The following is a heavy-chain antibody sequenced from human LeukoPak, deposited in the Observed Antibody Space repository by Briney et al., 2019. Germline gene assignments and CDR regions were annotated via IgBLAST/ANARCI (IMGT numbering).Heavy chain of an antibody. J-gene: IGHJ6*02. D-gene: IGHD6-13*01. CDR3: PRDQSDGVAAADPSLYYGMDV. CDR1: GFTFSSYA. CDR2: IYSGGST. Sequence: GGSLRLSCAASGFTFSSYAMSWVRQPPGKGLEWVSVIYSGGSTYYTDSVKGRFTISRDNSKNTLYLQMNSLRAEDTAVYYCPRDQSDGVAAADPSLYYGMDVWGQGTTVTVSS. V-gene: IGHV3-66*02.